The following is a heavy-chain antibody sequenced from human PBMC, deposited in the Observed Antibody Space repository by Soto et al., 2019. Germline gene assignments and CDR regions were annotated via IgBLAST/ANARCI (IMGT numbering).Heavy chain of an antibody. CDR1: GFTFSSYS. Sequence: GGSVRLSCAASGFTFSSYSMNWVRQAPGKGLEWVSSISSSSSYIYYADSVKGRFTISRDNAKNSLYLQMNSLRAEDTAVYYCARGSLAAAGPHWGQGTLVTVSS. CDR2: ISSSSSYI. J-gene: IGHJ4*02. CDR3: ARGSLAAAGPH. D-gene: IGHD6-13*01. V-gene: IGHV3-21*01.